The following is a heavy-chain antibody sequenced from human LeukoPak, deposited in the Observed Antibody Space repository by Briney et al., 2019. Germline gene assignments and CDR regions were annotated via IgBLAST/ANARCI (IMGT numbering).Heavy chain of an antibody. D-gene: IGHD4-17*01. CDR3: ARGGYGDYVYDY. CDR1: GYSISSDYY. J-gene: IGHJ4*02. Sequence: PSETLSLTCAVSGYSISSDYYWGWIRQPPGKGLEWIGSIYHSGSTYYNPSLKSRVTISVDTSKNQFSLKLSSVTAADTAVYYCARGGYGDYVYDYWGQGTLVTVSS. V-gene: IGHV4-38-2*01. CDR2: IYHSGST.